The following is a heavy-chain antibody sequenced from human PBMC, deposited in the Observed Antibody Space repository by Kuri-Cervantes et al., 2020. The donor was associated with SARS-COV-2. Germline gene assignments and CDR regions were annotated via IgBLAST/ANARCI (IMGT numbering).Heavy chain of an antibody. J-gene: IGHJ6*03. V-gene: IGHV3-7*01. Sequence: GESLKISCAASGFTFSSYWMSWVRQAPGKGLEWVANIEQDGSEKYYVDSVKGRFTISRDNAKNSLYLQMNSLRAEDTAVYYCARGRRIAAAGRSLKYYYYMDVWGKGTTVTVSS. CDR2: IEQDGSEK. CDR3: ARGRRIAAAGRSLKYYYYMDV. D-gene: IGHD6-13*01. CDR1: GFTFSSYW.